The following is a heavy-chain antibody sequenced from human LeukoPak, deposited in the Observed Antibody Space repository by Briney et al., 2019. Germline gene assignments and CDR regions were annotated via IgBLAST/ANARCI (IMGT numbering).Heavy chain of an antibody. CDR1: GYTFTSYY. CDR3: ARVRFKATGIAVAGTLLGY. D-gene: IGHD6-19*01. V-gene: IGHV1-46*01. Sequence: GASVKVSCKASGYTFTSYYMHWVRQAPGQGLEWMGIINPSGGSTSYAQKFQGRVTMTRDTSTSTVYMELSSLRSEDTAVYYCARVRFKATGIAVAGTLLGYWGQGTLVTVSS. CDR2: INPSGGST. J-gene: IGHJ4*02.